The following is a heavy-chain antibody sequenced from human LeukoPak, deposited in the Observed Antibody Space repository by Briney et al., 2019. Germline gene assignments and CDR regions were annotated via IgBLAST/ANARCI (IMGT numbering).Heavy chain of an antibody. CDR3: AKGITPFRSGYYFDY. V-gene: IGHV3-23*01. CDR1: GFTFSSYA. Sequence: GGSLRLSCAVSGFTFSSYAMSWVRQAPGKGLEWVSAISGSGGSTYYADSVKGRFTISRDNSKNTLYLQMNSLRAEDTAVYYCAKGITPFRSGYYFDYWGQGTLVTVSS. J-gene: IGHJ4*02. D-gene: IGHD3-3*01. CDR2: ISGSGGST.